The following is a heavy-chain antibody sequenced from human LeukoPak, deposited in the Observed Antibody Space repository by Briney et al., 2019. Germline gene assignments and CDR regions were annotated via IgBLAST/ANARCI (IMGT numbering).Heavy chain of an antibody. CDR3: AKDLESAIDY. CDR1: GFTFSSYG. D-gene: IGHD3-3*01. V-gene: IGHV3-30*18. Sequence: QPGGSLRLSCAAPGFTFSSYGMHWVRQAPGKGLEWVAVISYDGSNKYYADSVKGRFTISRDNSKNTLYLQMNSLRAEDTAVYYCAKDLESAIDYWGQGTLVTVSS. J-gene: IGHJ4*02. CDR2: ISYDGSNK.